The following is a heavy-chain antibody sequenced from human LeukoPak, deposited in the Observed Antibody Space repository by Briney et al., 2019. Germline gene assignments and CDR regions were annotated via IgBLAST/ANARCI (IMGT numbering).Heavy chain of an antibody. CDR1: GFTFDDYA. CDR2: IFGEGGST. Sequence: GGSLRLSCAASGFTFDDYAMHWGRQAPGKGLEWVSLIFGEGGSTYYADSVKGRFPISRDNSKNSLYLQMNRLRTEDTALYYCAKDNSSSWYYYYGMDVWGQGTTVTVSS. J-gene: IGHJ6*02. D-gene: IGHD6-13*01. CDR3: AKDNSSSWYYYYGMDV. V-gene: IGHV3-43*02.